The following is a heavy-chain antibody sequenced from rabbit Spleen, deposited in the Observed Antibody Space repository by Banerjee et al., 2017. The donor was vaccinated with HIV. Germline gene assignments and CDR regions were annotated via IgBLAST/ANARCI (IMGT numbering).Heavy chain of an antibody. V-gene: IGHV1S45*01. CDR1: GFPFSNKAV. CDR2: INAITGKA. CDR3: VRGASGSGYYSL. Sequence: QEQLVESGGGLVQPEGSLTLTCTASGFPFSNKAVMCWVRQAPGKGLEWIACINAITGKAVYANWAKGRFTFSSHNAHNTLYLQLHSLTAADTATYFCVRGASGSGYYSLWGPGTLVTVS. D-gene: IGHD1-1*01. J-gene: IGHJ4*01.